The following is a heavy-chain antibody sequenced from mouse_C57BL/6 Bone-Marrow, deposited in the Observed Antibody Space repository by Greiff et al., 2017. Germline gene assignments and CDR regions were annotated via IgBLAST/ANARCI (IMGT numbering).Heavy chain of an antibody. Sequence: DVMLVESGGGLVKPGGSLKLSCAASGFTFSSYAMSWVRQTPEKRLEWVATISDGGSYTYYPDNVKGRFTISRDNAKNNLYLQMSHLKSEDTAMYSCARDRGLRQGFIAYWCQGTLVTVSA. CDR1: GFTFSSYA. CDR3: ARDRGLRQGFIAY. CDR2: ISDGGSYT. V-gene: IGHV5-4*01. D-gene: IGHD2-4*01. J-gene: IGHJ3*01.